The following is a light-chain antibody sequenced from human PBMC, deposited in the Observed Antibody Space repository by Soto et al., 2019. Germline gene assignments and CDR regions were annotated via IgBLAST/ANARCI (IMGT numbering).Light chain of an antibody. V-gene: IGKV1-33*01. CDR1: QDINNF. CDR3: RQSDSLPPT. Sequence: DIQMTQSPSSLSASVGDRVTITCQASQDINNFLHSYEQRPGKAPKLLIYDAIKLDTGVPSRFSGRGSGTHFTVAISSLQPDDIATYFCRQSDSLPPTFGGGTKVEI. J-gene: IGKJ4*01. CDR2: DAI.